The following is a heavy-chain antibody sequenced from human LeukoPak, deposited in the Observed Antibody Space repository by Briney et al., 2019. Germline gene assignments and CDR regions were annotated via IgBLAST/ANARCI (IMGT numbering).Heavy chain of an antibody. CDR3: AKALRGYGGYEGIDY. J-gene: IGHJ4*02. CDR1: GFTFSSYG. D-gene: IGHD5-12*01. CDR2: ISYDGSNK. Sequence: QPGRSLRLSCAASGFTFSSYGMHWVRQAPGKGLEWVAVISYDGSNKLYADSVKGRFTVSRDNSKNTLCLQMNSLRAEDTAVYYCAKALRGYGGYEGIDYWGQGTLVTVSS. V-gene: IGHV3-30*18.